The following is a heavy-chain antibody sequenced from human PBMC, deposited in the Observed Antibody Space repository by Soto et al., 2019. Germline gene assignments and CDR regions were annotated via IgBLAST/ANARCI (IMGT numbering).Heavy chain of an antibody. V-gene: IGHV2-5*02. CDR2: IYWDDSK. CDR3: AHKGPEDWPLDY. Sequence: QITLKESGPTLVRPTQPLTLTCAFSGFSLSTSGVGVGWIRQPPGKALEWLAVIYWDDSKHYSPSLRSRLTITKDTSKNQVVLTMTNMDPMVAGTYYCAHKGPEDWPLDYWGQGTLVTVSS. J-gene: IGHJ4*02. CDR1: GFSLSTSGVG. D-gene: IGHD3-9*01.